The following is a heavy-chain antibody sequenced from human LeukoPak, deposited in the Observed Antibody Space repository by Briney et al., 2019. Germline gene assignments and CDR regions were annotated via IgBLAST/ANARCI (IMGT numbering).Heavy chain of an antibody. CDR3: ASYCSSTSCPKWYYYGMDV. V-gene: IGHV3-21*01. J-gene: IGHJ6*02. Sequence: GGSLRLSCAASGFTFSSYSMNWVRQAPGKGLEWVSSISSSSSYIYYADSVKGRFTISRDNAKNSLYLQMNCLRAEDTAVYYCASYCSSTSCPKWYYYGMDVWGQGTTVTVSS. CDR2: ISSSSSYI. D-gene: IGHD2-2*01. CDR1: GFTFSSYS.